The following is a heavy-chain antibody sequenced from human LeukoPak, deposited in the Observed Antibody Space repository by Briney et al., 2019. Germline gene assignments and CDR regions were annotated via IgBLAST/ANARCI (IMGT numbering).Heavy chain of an antibody. CDR1: GFTFSSYG. V-gene: IGHV3-30*18. CDR2: ISYDGSNK. CDR3: AKESYGDYVVDY. J-gene: IGHJ4*02. Sequence: GRSLRLSCAASGFTFSSYGMHWVRQAPGKGLERVAVISYDGSNKYYVDSVKGRFTISRDNSKNTLYLQMNSLRAEDTAVYYCAKESYGDYVVDYWGQGTLVTVSS. D-gene: IGHD4-17*01.